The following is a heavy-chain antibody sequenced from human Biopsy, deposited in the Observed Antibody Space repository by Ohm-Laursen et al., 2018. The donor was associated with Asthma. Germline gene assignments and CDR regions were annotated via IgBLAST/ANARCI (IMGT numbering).Heavy chain of an antibody. J-gene: IGHJ2*01. CDR3: ARVPTTLRYFDL. CDR2: SSYSGST. CDR1: GGSVSSGSYY. Sequence: TLSLTCTVSGGSVSSGSYYWSWIRQPPGKGLAWVCYSSYSGSTDYNPSLKSRLTISMDTSKNQFSLKLSSVTAADTAVYYCARVPTTLRYFDLWGRGTLVTVSS. D-gene: IGHD2-15*01. V-gene: IGHV4-61*01.